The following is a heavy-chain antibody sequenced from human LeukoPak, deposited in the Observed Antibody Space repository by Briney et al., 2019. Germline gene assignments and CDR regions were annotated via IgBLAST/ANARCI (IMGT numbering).Heavy chain of an antibody. CDR3: ARDPGGSYDY. V-gene: IGHV3-23*01. CDR1: GFTFSNYA. J-gene: IGHJ4*02. Sequence: GGSLRLSCAASGFTFSNYAMSWVRQAPGKGLEWVSTVSGSGGSTHYVDSVKGRFTVSRDNSKNSLYLQINSLRAEDTAIYYCARDPGGSYDYWGQGTPVTVSS. D-gene: IGHD1-26*01. CDR2: VSGSGGST.